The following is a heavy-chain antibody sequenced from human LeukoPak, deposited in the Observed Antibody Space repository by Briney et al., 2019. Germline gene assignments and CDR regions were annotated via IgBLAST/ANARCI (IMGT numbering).Heavy chain of an antibody. CDR2: IYYSGST. Sequence: PSETLSLTCTVSGGSISSYYWSWIRQPPGKGLEWIGFIYYSGSTNYNPSLKSRVIISVDTSKNQFSLKLRSVTDADTAVYHCAREGSSSWRIGYYFDFWGQGTLVTVSS. J-gene: IGHJ4*02. CDR3: AREGSSSWRIGYYFDF. D-gene: IGHD6-13*01. CDR1: GGSISSYY. V-gene: IGHV4-59*01.